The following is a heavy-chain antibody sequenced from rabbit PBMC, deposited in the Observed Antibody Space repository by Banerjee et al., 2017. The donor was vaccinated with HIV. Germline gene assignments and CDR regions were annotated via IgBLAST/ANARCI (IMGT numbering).Heavy chain of an antibody. CDR2: IGAAST. Sequence: QEQLEESGGGLVKPEGSLTLTCKASGFSFSNKYVMCWVRQPPGKGLEWIACIGAASTYYATWAKGRFTISKTSSTTVTLQMTSLTAADTATYFCARDAGYAGYGSLALWGPGTLVTVS. V-gene: IGHV1S45*01. CDR1: GFSFSNKYV. CDR3: ARDAGYAGYGSLAL. D-gene: IGHD7-1*01. J-gene: IGHJ4*01.